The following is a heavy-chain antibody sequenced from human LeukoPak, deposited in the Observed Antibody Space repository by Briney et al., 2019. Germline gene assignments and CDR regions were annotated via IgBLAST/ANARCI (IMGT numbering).Heavy chain of an antibody. D-gene: IGHD5-18*01. Sequence: GGSLRLSCAASGFTVSSNYRSWVRQAPGKGLEWVSVIYSGGSTYYADSVKGRFTISRDNSKNTLYLQMNSLRAEDTAVYCCARVDTAMVTREYYFDYWGQGTLVTVSS. CDR3: ARVDTAMVTREYYFDY. V-gene: IGHV3-66*02. CDR1: GFTVSSNY. CDR2: IYSGGST. J-gene: IGHJ4*02.